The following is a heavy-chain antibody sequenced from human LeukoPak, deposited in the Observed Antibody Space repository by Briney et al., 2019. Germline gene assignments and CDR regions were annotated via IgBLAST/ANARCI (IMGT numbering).Heavy chain of an antibody. J-gene: IGHJ5*02. V-gene: IGHV4-59*12. D-gene: IGHD4-17*01. CDR1: GGSISSYY. CDR3: TRDTGTTGEVKFDP. Sequence: SETLSLTCTVSGGSISSYYWSWIRQPPGKGLEWIGYIYYSGSTNYNPSLTSQVTMSVDTSKSQFSLNLMSVTAADTAVYYCTRDTGTTGEVKFDPWGQGTLVTVSS. CDR2: IYYSGST.